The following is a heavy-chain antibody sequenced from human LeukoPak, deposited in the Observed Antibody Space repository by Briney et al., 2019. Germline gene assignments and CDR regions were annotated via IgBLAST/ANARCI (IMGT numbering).Heavy chain of an antibody. D-gene: IGHD3-9*01. CDR2: IYSGGST. CDR1: GFAVSGNY. Sequence: GGSLRLSCAASGFAVSGNYMSWVRQAPGKGLEWVSAIYSGGSTYYADSAKGRFTISRDNSKNTLYLQMNSLRAEDTAVYYCAKPHKETYYDILTGFDGGWFDPWGQGTLVTVSS. V-gene: IGHV3-53*01. CDR3: AKPHKETYYDILTGFDGGWFDP. J-gene: IGHJ5*02.